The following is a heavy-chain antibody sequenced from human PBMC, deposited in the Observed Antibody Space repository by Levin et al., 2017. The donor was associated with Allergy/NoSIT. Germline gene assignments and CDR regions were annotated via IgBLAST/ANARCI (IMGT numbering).Heavy chain of an antibody. J-gene: IGHJ4*02. V-gene: IGHV3-15*01. D-gene: IGHD2/OR15-2a*01. CDR3: ATGPASTSYFDY. CDR2: PKSKTAGGTT. Sequence: GGSLRLSCTSSEFTLTNAWMTWVRQAPGKGLEWLGRPKSKTAGGTTDYAAPVKGRFTISRDHSKNTVYLQMNSLKSEDTAVYYCATGPASTSYFDYWGQGTLVTVSS. CDR1: EFTLTNAW.